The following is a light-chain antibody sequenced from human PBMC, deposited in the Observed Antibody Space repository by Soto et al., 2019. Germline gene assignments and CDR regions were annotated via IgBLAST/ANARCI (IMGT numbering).Light chain of an antibody. CDR1: ESVSSY. Sequence: EIVLTQSPATLSLSPGDGATLSCRASESVSSYLAWYQQKPGQAPRLLIYDASNMAAGIPARFSGSGSGTDFTLTISSREAEAFAAYYCQQHVSWHTVGQGAKVDIK. J-gene: IGKJ1*01. CDR3: QQHVSWHT. CDR2: DAS. V-gene: IGKV3-11*01.